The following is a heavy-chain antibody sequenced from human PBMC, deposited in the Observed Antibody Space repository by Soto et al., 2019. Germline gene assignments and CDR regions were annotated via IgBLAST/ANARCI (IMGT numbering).Heavy chain of an antibody. CDR1: GYAFTTYG. CDR2: ISAHNGNT. CDR3: ARGRYGDY. J-gene: IGHJ4*02. D-gene: IGHD1-1*01. V-gene: IGHV1-18*01. Sequence: QVHLVQSGAEVKKPGASVKVSCQGSGYAFTTYGITWVRQAPGQGLEWMGWISAHNGNTNYAQKLQGRVTVTRDTSTSTACMELRSLRYDDTAVYYCARGRYGDYWWQGALVTVPS.